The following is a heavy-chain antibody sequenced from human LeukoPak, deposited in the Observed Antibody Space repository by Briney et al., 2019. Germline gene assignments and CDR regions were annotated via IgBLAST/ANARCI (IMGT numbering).Heavy chain of an antibody. CDR3: AKRGVVIRVILVGFHKEAYYFDS. CDR1: GITLSNYG. D-gene: IGHD3-10*01. J-gene: IGHJ4*02. Sequence: GGSLRLSCAVSGITLSNYGMSWVRQAPGKGLEWVAGIRGSGGATNYADSVKGRFTISRDNAKNTLYLQMNSLRAEDTAVYFCAKRGVVIRVILVGFHKEAYYFDSWGQGALVTVSS. CDR2: IRGSGGAT. V-gene: IGHV3-23*01.